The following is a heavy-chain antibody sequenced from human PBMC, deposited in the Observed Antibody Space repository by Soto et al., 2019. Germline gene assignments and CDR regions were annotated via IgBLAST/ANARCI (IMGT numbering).Heavy chain of an antibody. J-gene: IGHJ6*02. V-gene: IGHV3-33*01. CDR2: IWYDGSNK. D-gene: IGHD3-10*01. Sequence: GGSLRLSCAASGFTFSSYGMRWVRQAPGKGLEWVAVIWYDGSNKYYADSVKGRFTISRDNSKNTLYLQMNSLRAEDTAVYYCARERGYYYGSGSYRYYYGMDVWXQGTTVTVS. CDR1: GFTFSSYG. CDR3: ARERGYYYGSGSYRYYYGMDV.